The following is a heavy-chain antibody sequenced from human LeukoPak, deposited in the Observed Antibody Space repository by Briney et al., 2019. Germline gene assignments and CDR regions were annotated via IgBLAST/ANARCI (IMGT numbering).Heavy chain of an antibody. V-gene: IGHV3-66*01. CDR3: ARGRYYCDSSGYYYPLDY. CDR2: IYSGGST. Sequence: GGSLRLSCAASGFTVSSNYMSWVRQAPGKGLEWVSVIYSGGSTYYADSVKGRFTISRDNSKNTLYLQMNSLRAEDTAVYYCARGRYYCDSSGYYYPLDYWGQGTLVTVSS. D-gene: IGHD3-22*01. J-gene: IGHJ4*02. CDR1: GFTVSSNY.